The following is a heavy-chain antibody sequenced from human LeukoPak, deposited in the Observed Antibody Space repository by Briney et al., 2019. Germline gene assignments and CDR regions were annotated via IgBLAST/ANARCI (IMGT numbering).Heavy chain of an antibody. Sequence: ASVKVSCKASGYTFTGYYMHWVRQAPGQGLEWMGWINPNRGGTNYAQKFQGRVTMTRDTSISTAYMELSRLRSDDTAVYYCAPRQDYSGSYYFNCWGEGSLVTVSS. D-gene: IGHD1-26*01. CDR2: INPNRGGT. V-gene: IGHV1-2*02. CDR1: GYTFTGYY. J-gene: IGHJ4*02. CDR3: APRQDYSGSYYFNC.